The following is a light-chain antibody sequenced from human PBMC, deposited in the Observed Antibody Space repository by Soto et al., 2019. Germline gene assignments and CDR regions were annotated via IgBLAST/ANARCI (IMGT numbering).Light chain of an antibody. Sequence: DIQLTQSPSFLSASVGDRVTITCRASQGISRYLAWYQQRAGKAPKFLMYAAPTLQSGVPSRFSGSGSGTEFALTIRSLPPVDFATYHRQQLKNYPLTVGRGTTVDSK. V-gene: IGKV1-9*01. CDR2: AAP. J-gene: IGKJ4*01. CDR3: QQLKNYPLT. CDR1: QGISRY.